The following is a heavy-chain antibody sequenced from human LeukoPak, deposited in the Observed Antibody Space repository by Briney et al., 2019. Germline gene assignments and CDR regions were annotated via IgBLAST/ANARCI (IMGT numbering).Heavy chain of an antibody. V-gene: IGHV1-8*01. CDR1: GYTFTSYD. Sequence: RRASVKVSCKASGYTFTSYDINWVRQATGQGLEWMGWMNPNSGNTGYAQKFQGRVTMTRNTSISTAYMELSSLRSEDTAVYYCARGRFTMVRGADWFDPWGQGTLVTVSS. CDR3: ARGRFTMVRGADWFDP. J-gene: IGHJ5*02. D-gene: IGHD3-10*01. CDR2: MNPNSGNT.